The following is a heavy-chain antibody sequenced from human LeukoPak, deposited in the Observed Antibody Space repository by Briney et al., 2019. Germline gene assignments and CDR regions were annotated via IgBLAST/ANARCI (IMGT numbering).Heavy chain of an antibody. J-gene: IGHJ4*02. Sequence: SETLSLTCTVSGGSISGYYWSWIRQPPGKGLEWIGYIYYSGSTNYNPSLQSRVTISVDTSKNQFSLNLSSVTAADTAVYYCARYGSGTYPRFDYWGRGTPVTVSS. CDR2: IYYSGST. V-gene: IGHV4-59*08. CDR1: GGSISGYY. CDR3: ARYGSGTYPRFDY. D-gene: IGHD3-10*01.